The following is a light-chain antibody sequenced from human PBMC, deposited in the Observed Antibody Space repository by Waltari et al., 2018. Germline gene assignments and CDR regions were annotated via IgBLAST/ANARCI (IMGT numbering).Light chain of an antibody. CDR3: QSYDSSLTASV. V-gene: IGLV1-40*01. J-gene: IGLJ2*01. Sequence: QSGLTQPPSVSGAPGQRVTISCTGPSSNSGAASAGNWYQLLPGTAPKLLIFVNNNRPSGVPDRFSGSKSGTSASLAITGLQAEDEADYYCQSYDSSLTASVFGGGTKLTVL. CDR2: VNN. CDR1: SSNSGAASA.